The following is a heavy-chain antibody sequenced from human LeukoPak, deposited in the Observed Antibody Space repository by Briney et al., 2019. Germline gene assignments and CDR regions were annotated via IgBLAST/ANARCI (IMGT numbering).Heavy chain of an antibody. Sequence: PGGSLRLSCAASGFTFSSYDMNWVRQAPGKGLEWVSGISESGGSTYYADSVKGRFTSSRDNSKNTLYLQMNNLRAEDTAAYYCAKGSFWGQGTLVTVSS. CDR1: GFTFSSYD. V-gene: IGHV3-23*01. D-gene: IGHD3-10*01. CDR3: AKGSF. CDR2: ISESGGST. J-gene: IGHJ4*02.